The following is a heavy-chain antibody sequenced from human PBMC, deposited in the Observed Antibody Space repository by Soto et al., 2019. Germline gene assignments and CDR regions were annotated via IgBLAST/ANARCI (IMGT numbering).Heavy chain of an antibody. CDR2: MNPNCGNT. J-gene: IGHJ5*02. Sequence: QVQLVQSGAEVKKPGASVKVSCKASGYTFTSYDINWVRQATVQGLEWMGWMNPNCGNTGYAQKFQGRVTMTRNTSISTAYMELSSLRSEATAVYYCGRGPSSVLRFFKRGNSFDPCSQGTLVTVSS. V-gene: IGHV1-8*01. CDR3: GRGPSSVLRFFKRGNSFDP. D-gene: IGHD3-3*01. CDR1: GYTFTSYD.